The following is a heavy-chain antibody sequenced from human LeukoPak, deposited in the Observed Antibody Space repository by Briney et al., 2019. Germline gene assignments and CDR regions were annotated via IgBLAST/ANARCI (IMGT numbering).Heavy chain of an antibody. D-gene: IGHD5-18*01. CDR1: GGTFSSYA. J-gene: IGHJ6*04. CDR3: AVYSYGWYYGMDV. CDR2: IIPIFGTA. Sequence: VASVTVSCTASGGTFSSYAISWVRQAPGQGLGWMGGIIPIFGTANYAQKFQGRVTITADESTSTAYMELSSLRSEDTAVYYCAVYSYGWYYGMDVWGKGTTVTVSS. V-gene: IGHV1-69*13.